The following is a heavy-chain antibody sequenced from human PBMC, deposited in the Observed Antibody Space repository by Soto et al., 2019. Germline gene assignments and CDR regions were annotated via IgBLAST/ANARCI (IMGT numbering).Heavy chain of an antibody. J-gene: IGHJ4*02. CDR3: ARAAAAGVDNY. CDR1: GFTFSNYE. Sequence: GGSLRLSXAASGFTFSNYEMNWVRQAPGKGLEWVSYITSSGSVIYYADSVKGRFTISRDNAKNSLYLQMNSLRAEDTAVYYCARAAAAGVDNYWGQGTLVTVSS. V-gene: IGHV3-48*03. D-gene: IGHD6-13*01. CDR2: ITSSGSVI.